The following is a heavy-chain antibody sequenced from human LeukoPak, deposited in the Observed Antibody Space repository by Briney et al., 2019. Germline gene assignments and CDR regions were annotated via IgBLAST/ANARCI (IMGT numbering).Heavy chain of an antibody. CDR3: ARSYLANRYYFDF. V-gene: IGHV3-30-3*01. D-gene: IGHD2-15*01. CDR2: TSYDGSNK. J-gene: IGHJ4*02. Sequence: GRSLRLSCATSGFTFSSYAMHWVRQAPGKGLEWVAVTSYDGSNKYYADSVKGRFTISRDSSRNTLYLEMNSLRAEDTAVYYCARSYLANRYYFDFWGRGTLVTVSS. CDR1: GFTFSSYA.